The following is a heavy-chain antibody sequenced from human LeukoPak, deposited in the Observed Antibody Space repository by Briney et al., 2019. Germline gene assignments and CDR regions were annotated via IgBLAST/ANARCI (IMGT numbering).Heavy chain of an antibody. J-gene: IGHJ6*03. D-gene: IGHD3-22*01. CDR2: IYYSGST. CDR3: ARARVSDTSGPYFGYFYDMDV. Sequence: PSETLSLTCTVSGGSISSYYWSWIRQPPGKGLEWIGYIYYSGSTNYNPSLKSRVTISVDTSKNQFSLKLSSVTAADTAVYYCARARVSDTSGPYFGYFYDMDVWGKGTTVIVSS. V-gene: IGHV4-59*01. CDR1: GGSISSYY.